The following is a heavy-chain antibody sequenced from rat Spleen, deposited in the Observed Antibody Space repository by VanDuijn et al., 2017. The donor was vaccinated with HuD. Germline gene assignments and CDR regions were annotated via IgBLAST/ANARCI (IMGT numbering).Heavy chain of an antibody. CDR2: INYDGSTT. J-gene: IGHJ1*01. D-gene: IGHD1-9*01. CDR3: ARHGYNSYFDY. V-gene: IGHV5-29*01. CDR1: GFTFSDYY. Sequence: EVQLLESDGGLEQPGRSLKLSCVASGFTFSDYYMAWVRQAPTTGLEWVAAINYDGSTTSYRYAVTGRFTVSRDNAKSTLSLQMDSLRSEDTATYFCARHGYNSYFDYWGPGTMVTVSS.